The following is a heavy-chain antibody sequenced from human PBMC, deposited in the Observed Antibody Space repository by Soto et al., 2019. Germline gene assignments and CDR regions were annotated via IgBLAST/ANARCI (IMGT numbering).Heavy chain of an antibody. D-gene: IGHD1-1*01. CDR2: ISGSSSYT. V-gene: IGHV3-11*06. Sequence: GSLRLSCAASGFTFIDYYITWIRQSALKGLEWVSYISGSSSYTNYADSVKGRFTISRDNAKNSLYLQMNSLRAEDTAVYYCARYTYNWNDPHFDYWGQGTLVTVSS. CDR3: ARYTYNWNDPHFDY. J-gene: IGHJ4*02. CDR1: GFTFIDYY.